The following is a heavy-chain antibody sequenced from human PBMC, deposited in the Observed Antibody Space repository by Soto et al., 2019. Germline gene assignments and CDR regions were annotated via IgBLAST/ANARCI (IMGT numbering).Heavy chain of an antibody. Sequence: SETLSLTCSISRGSIFSDAYYWRRVRQRPGKGLKWLGYVYSNENTYYNPSLKSRLTISVDTPKRPFSLRRRSVPAGYAAVYYFARQSPMPRGIDFWGPGISVTVSS. J-gene: IGHJ4*02. CDR3: ARQSPMPRGIDF. CDR2: VYSNENT. D-gene: IGHD2-2*01. V-gene: IGHV4-31*03. CDR1: RGSIFSDAYY.